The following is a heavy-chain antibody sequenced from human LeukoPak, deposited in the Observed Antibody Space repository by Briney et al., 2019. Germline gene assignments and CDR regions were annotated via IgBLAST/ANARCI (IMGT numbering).Heavy chain of an antibody. CDR2: IYYSGST. D-gene: IGHD1-26*01. CDR1: GGSISSRCYY. CDR3: ARHEYSGSYYGLSWFDP. V-gene: IGHV4-39*01. J-gene: IGHJ5*02. Sequence: SETLSLTCTVSGGSISSRCYYWRWIPQPPGKGLEWIASIYYSGSTYYNPSLKSRVTISVDTSKNQLSLKLSSLTAADTAVYYCARHEYSGSYYGLSWFDPWGQGTLVTVSS.